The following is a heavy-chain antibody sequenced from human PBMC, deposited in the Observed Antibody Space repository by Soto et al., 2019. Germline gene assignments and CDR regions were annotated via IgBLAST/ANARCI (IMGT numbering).Heavy chain of an antibody. CDR3: ARDIQQLVPTDLDY. V-gene: IGHV3-30-3*01. CDR2: ISYDGSNK. Sequence: GGSLRLSCAASGFTFSSYAMHWVRQAPGKGLEWVAVISYDGSNKYYADSVKGRFTISRDNSKNTLYLQMNSLRAEDTAVYYCARDIQQLVPTDLDYWGQGTLVTVSS. CDR1: GFTFSSYA. J-gene: IGHJ4*02. D-gene: IGHD6-13*01.